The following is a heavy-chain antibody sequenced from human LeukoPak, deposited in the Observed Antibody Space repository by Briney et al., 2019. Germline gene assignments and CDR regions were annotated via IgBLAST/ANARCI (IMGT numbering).Heavy chain of an antibody. CDR3: ARVGEEGTIDY. CDR2: IYYSGST. CDR1: GGSISSYY. J-gene: IGHJ4*02. V-gene: IGHV4-59*01. Sequence: SGTLSLTCTVSGGSISSYYWSWIRQPPGKGLEWIGYIYYSGSTNYNPSLKSRVTISVDTSKNQFSLKLSSVTAADTAVYYCARVGEEGTIDYWGQGTLVTVSS. D-gene: IGHD1-1*01.